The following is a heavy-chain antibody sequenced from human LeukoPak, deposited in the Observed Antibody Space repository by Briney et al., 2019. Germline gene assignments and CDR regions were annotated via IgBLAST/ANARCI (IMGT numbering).Heavy chain of an antibody. Sequence: GGSLRLSCAASGFTFDDYAMHWVRQAPGKGLEWVSGISWNSGSIGYADSVKGRFTISRDNAKNSLYLQMNSLRAEDTALYYCAKDTVTTVTMGRGNFDYWGQGTLVTVSS. CDR3: AKDTVTTVTMGRGNFDY. D-gene: IGHD4-17*01. CDR2: ISWNSGSI. CDR1: GFTFDDYA. V-gene: IGHV3-9*01. J-gene: IGHJ4*02.